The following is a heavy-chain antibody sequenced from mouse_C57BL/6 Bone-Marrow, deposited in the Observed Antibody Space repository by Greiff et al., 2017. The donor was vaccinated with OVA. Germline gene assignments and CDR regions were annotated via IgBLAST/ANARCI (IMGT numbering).Heavy chain of an antibody. CDR2: IRLKSDNYAT. CDR3: TGVITTVVATWGNYFDY. V-gene: IGHV6-3*01. D-gene: IGHD1-1*01. J-gene: IGHJ2*01. CDR1: GFTFSNYW. Sequence: EVKVEESGGGLVQPGGSMKLSCVASGFTFSNYWMNWVRQSPEKGLEWVAQIRLKSDNYATHYAESVKGRFTISRDDSKSSVYLQMNNLRAEDTGIYYCTGVITTVVATWGNYFDYWGQGTTLTVSS.